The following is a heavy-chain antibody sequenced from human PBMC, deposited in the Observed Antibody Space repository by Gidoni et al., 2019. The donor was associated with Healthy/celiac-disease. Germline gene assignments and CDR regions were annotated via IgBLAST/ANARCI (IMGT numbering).Heavy chain of an antibody. CDR2: IYHSGST. V-gene: IGHV4-4*02. D-gene: IGHD3-22*01. J-gene: IGHJ4*02. Sequence: QVQLQESGPGLVKPAGTLSLTCAVPGRPFSSSNWRSWVRQPPGKGLEWIGEIYHSGSTNYNPSLKSRVTISVDKSKNQFSLKLSSVTAADTAVYYCASTYDSSGYYLGAVYWGQGTLVTVSS. CDR1: GRPFSSSNW. CDR3: ASTYDSSGYYLGAVY.